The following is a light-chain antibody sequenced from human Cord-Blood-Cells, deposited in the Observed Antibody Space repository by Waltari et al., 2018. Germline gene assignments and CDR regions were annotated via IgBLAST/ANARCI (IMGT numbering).Light chain of an antibody. CDR1: QSVLYSSNNKNY. CDR2: WAY. J-gene: IGKJ3*01. CDR3: QQYYSTPT. Sequence: DIVMTQSPDSLAVSLGERATINCKSSQSVLYSSNNKNYLAWYQQKPGQPHKLLIYWAYTRESVVPDRFSGSGSGTDFTLTISSLQAEDVAVYYCQQYYSTPTFGPGTKVDIK. V-gene: IGKV4-1*01.